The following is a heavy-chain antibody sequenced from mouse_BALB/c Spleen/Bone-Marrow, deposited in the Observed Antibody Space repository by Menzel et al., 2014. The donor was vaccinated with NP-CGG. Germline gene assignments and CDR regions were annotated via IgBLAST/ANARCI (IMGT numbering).Heavy chain of an antibody. CDR2: IDPANGNT. Sequence: VHVKQSGAELVKPGASVKLSCTASGFNIKDTYMHWVKQRPEQGLEWIGRIDPANGNTKYDPKFQGKATITADTSSNTAYLQLSSPTSVDTAVYYCANYDYGWYFDVWGAGTTVTVSS. V-gene: IGHV14-3*02. J-gene: IGHJ1*01. CDR3: ANYDYGWYFDV. D-gene: IGHD2-4*01. CDR1: GFNIKDTY.